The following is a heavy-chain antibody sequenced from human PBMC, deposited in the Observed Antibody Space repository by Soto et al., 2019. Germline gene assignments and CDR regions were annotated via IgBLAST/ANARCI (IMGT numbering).Heavy chain of an antibody. CDR1: GFTFSDYY. CDR2: ISSSSSYT. V-gene: IGHV3-11*05. CDR3: AREPTQSAAGYGDDAFDI. Sequence: PGGSLRLSCAASGFTFSDYYMSWIRQAPGKGLEWVSYISSSSSYTNYADSVKGRFTISRDNAKNSLYLQMNSLRAEDTAVYYCAREPTQSAAGYGDDAFDIWGQGTMVTVSS. J-gene: IGHJ3*02. D-gene: IGHD6-13*01.